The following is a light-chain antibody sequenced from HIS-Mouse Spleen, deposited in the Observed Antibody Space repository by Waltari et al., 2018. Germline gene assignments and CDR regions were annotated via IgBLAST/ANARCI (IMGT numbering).Light chain of an antibody. J-gene: IGLJ2*01. CDR1: SSDVGGYNY. V-gene: IGLV2-11*01. CDR2: DVS. CDR3: CSYAGSYTLV. Sequence: QSALTQPRSVSGSPGQSVTISCTGTSSDVGGYNYVSWYQQHPGKAPKLMIYDVSKLPSGVPDRFSGSKSGNTASLTIFGLQAEDEADYYCCSYAGSYTLVFGGGTKLTVL.